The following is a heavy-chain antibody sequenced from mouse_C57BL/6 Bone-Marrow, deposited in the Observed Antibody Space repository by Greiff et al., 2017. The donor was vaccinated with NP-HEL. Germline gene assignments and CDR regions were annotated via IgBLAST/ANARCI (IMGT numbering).Heavy chain of an antibody. J-gene: IGHJ4*01. CDR3: ARRGVITTVVATPYAMDY. Sequence: QVQLQQSGAELVKPGASVKLSCKASGYTFTSYWMHWVKQRPGQGLEWIGMIHPNSGSTNYNEKFKSKATLTVDKSSSTAYMQLSSLTSEDSAVYYCARRGVITTVVATPYAMDYWGQGTSVTVSS. CDR2: IHPNSGST. CDR1: GYTFTSYW. V-gene: IGHV1-64*01. D-gene: IGHD1-1*01.